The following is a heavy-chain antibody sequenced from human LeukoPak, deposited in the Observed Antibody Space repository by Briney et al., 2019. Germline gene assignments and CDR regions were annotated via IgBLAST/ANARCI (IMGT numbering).Heavy chain of an antibody. CDR2: ISGSGGST. D-gene: IGHD3-10*01. Sequence: GGSLRLSCAASGFTFSSYSMNWVRQAPGKGLEWVSAISGSGGSTYYADSVKGRFTISRDNSKDTLYLQMNSLRAEDTAVYYCAKSLWFESWFDPWGQGTLVTVSS. CDR3: AKSLWFESWFDP. CDR1: GFTFSSYS. V-gene: IGHV3-23*01. J-gene: IGHJ5*02.